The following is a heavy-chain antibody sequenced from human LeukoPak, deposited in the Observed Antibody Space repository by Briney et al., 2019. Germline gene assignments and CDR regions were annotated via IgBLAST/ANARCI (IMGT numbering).Heavy chain of an antibody. CDR1: GFTFSSYE. Sequence: GGSLRLSCAASGFTFSSYELNWVRQAPGKGLEWVSYISSSGSTIYYADSVKGRFTISRDNAKDSLYLQMNSLRAEDTAVYYCARVSRYSYGYEHYYYGMDVWGKGTTVTVSS. D-gene: IGHD5-18*01. CDR3: ARVSRYSYGYEHYYYGMDV. J-gene: IGHJ6*04. CDR2: ISSSGSTI. V-gene: IGHV3-48*03.